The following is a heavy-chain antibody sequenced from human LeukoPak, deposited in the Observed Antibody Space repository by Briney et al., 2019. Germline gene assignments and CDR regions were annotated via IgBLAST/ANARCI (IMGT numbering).Heavy chain of an antibody. CDR1: GGSISSGSYW. CDR3: ALYVDTAMVTTTHLRPTHWYFDL. D-gene: IGHD5-18*01. Sequence: SQTLSLTCTVSGGSISSGSYWWSWIRQHPEKGLEWIGYLYYSGNTYYNPSLKSRVSISVDTSKNQLSLTLTSVTAADTAVYYCALYVDTAMVTTTHLRPTHWYFDLWGRGTLVTVSS. J-gene: IGHJ2*01. CDR2: LYYSGNT. V-gene: IGHV4-31*03.